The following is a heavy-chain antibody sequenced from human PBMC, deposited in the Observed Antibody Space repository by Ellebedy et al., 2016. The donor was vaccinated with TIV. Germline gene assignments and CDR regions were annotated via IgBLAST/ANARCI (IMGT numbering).Heavy chain of an antibody. Sequence: ASVKVSXXASGYTFTSYGISWVRQAPGQGLEWMGWISAYNGNTNYAQKLQGRVTMTTDTSTSTAYMELRSLRSEDTAVYYCANMAATIVYWGQGTLVTVSS. CDR1: GYTFTSYG. CDR2: ISAYNGNT. V-gene: IGHV1-18*01. J-gene: IGHJ4*02. CDR3: ANMAATIVY. D-gene: IGHD5-24*01.